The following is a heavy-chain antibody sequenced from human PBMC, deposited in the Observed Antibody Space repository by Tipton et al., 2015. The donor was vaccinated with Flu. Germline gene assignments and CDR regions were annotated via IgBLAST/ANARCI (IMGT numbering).Heavy chain of an antibody. D-gene: IGHD2-2*01. J-gene: IGHJ3*02. Sequence: TLSLTCTVSGGSISSGDYYWSWIRQPPWKGLEWIGYIYYSGSTYYNPSLKSRVTISVDSSKNQFSLKLSSVTAADTAVYYCARSITRDAFDIWGQGTMVTVSS. CDR2: IYYSGST. CDR3: ARSITRDAFDI. CDR1: GGSISSGDYY. V-gene: IGHV4-30-4*01.